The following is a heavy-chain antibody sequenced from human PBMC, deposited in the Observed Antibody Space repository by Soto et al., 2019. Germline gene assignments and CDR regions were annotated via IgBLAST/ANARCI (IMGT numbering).Heavy chain of an antibody. CDR3: ARGGRYYYY. CDR1: GDSISGGTYF. V-gene: IGHV4-30-4*02. D-gene: IGHD1-1*01. Sequence: PSETLSLTCIVSGDSISGGTYFWSWVRQAPGKGPEWIGYIDNSGTTLYTPSLKSRVSMSVDTSENQFSLQLTSVTAADTAIYYCARGGRYYYYWGHGTLVTVSS. CDR2: IDNSGTT. J-gene: IGHJ4*01.